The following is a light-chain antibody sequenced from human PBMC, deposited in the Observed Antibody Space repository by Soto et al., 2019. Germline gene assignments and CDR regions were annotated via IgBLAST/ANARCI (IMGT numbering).Light chain of an antibody. V-gene: IGLV2-14*01. CDR2: DVS. Sequence: QSALTQPASVSGSPGQSITISCTGSSSDVGDYNYVSWYQQHPDKAPKLMIYDVSNRPSGVSDRFSGSKSGNTASLTISGLQAEDEADSYCSSYSGSSTSVLFGGGTKVTVL. J-gene: IGLJ2*01. CDR3: SSYSGSSTSVL. CDR1: SSDVGDYNY.